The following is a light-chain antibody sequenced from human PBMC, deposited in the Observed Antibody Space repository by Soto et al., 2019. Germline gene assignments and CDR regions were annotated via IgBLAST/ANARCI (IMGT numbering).Light chain of an antibody. CDR1: QSVSSN. Sequence: IVMTQSPATLSVSPGERATLSCRASQSVSSNLAWYQHTPGQAPRLLIYGASTRATGVPARFSGSGSGTEFTLTISSLQSEDFAIYYCQQYNNWPLPFGGGTKVEIK. V-gene: IGKV3-15*01. J-gene: IGKJ4*01. CDR3: QQYNNWPLP. CDR2: GAS.